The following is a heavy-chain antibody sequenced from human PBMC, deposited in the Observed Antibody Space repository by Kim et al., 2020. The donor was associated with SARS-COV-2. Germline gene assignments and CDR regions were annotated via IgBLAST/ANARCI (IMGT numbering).Heavy chain of an antibody. CDR2: IYYSGST. CDR1: GGSISSYY. CDR3: AREVGATSPN. J-gene: IGHJ4*02. V-gene: IGHV4-59*01. Sequence: SETLSLTCTVSGGSISSYYWSWIRQPPGKGLEWIGYIYYSGSTNYNPSLKSRVTISVDTSKNQFSLKLSSVTAADTAVYYCAREVGATSPNWGQGTLVTVSS. D-gene: IGHD1-26*01.